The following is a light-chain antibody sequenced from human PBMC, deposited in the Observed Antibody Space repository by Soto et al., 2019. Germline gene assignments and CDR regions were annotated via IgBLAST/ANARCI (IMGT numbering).Light chain of an antibody. CDR2: EVS. V-gene: IGLV2-14*01. CDR1: SSDVGGYKY. CDR3: CSHAGGYTWV. J-gene: IGLJ3*02. Sequence: QSVLTQPASVSGSPGQSITISCTGTSSDVGGYKYVSWYQQHPGKAPKLMIYEVSNRPSGVSNRFSGSKSGNTASLTISGLQAEDEADYYCCSHAGGYTWVFGGGTKLTVL.